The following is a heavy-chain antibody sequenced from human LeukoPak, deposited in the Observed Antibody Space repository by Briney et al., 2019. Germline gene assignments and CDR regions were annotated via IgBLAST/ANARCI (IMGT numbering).Heavy chain of an antibody. CDR1: GFTFSTYW. V-gene: IGHV3-7*01. CDR3: ARGHYGLDV. J-gene: IGHJ6*02. CDR2: INQEGGEK. Sequence: GGSLRLSCVASGFTFSTYWMSWVRQAPGKGLEWVAHINQEGGEKYYVDSVKGRFTSSRDNVKNSLYLQMNTPRVEDTAVYYCARGHYGLDVWGQGTTVTVPS.